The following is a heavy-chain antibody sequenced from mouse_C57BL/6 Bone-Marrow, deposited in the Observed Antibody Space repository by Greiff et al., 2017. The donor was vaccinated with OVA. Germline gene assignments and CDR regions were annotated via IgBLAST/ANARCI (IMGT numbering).Heavy chain of an antibody. Sequence: EVMLVESGGGLVKPGGSLKLSCAASGFTFSDYGMHWVRQAPEKGLEWVAYISSGSSTIYYADTVTGRFTISRDNAKNTLFLQMTSLRSEDTAMYYCAREDYYGSRAWFAYWGQGTLVTVSA. CDR1: GFTFSDYG. J-gene: IGHJ3*01. CDR3: AREDYYGSRAWFAY. V-gene: IGHV5-17*01. D-gene: IGHD1-1*01. CDR2: ISSGSSTI.